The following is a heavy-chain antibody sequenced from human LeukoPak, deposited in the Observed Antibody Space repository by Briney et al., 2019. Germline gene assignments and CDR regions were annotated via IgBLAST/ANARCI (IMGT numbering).Heavy chain of an antibody. CDR1: GFTFSSYA. J-gene: IGHJ4*02. CDR2: ISYDGSNK. CDR3: AKNRGGSYYSGSDY. Sequence: GRSLRLSYAASGFTFSSYAMHWVRQAPGKGLEWVAVISYDGSNKYYADSVKGRFTISRDNSKNTLYLQMNSLRAEDTAVYYCAKNRGGSYYSGSDYWGQGTLVTVSS. D-gene: IGHD1-26*01. V-gene: IGHV3-30*07.